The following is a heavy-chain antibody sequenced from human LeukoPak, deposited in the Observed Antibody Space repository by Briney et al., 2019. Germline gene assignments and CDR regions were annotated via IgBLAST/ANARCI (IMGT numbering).Heavy chain of an antibody. CDR1: GFTSSSYA. D-gene: IGHD3-22*01. CDR3: ARNVAVVVITYFDY. V-gene: IGHV3-30-3*01. Sequence: QAGGSLRLSCAASGFTSSSYAMHWVRQAPGKGLERVAVISYDGSNKYYADSVKGRFTISRDNSKNTLYLQMNSLRAEDTAVYYCARNVAVVVITYFDYWGQGTLVTVSS. CDR2: ISYDGSNK. J-gene: IGHJ4*02.